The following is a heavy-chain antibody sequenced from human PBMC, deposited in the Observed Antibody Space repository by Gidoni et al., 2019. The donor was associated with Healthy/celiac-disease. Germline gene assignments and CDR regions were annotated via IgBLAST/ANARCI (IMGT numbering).Heavy chain of an antibody. CDR2: IDWDDDK. CDR3: TRASGSGYEYYFDY. J-gene: IGHJ4*02. V-gene: IGHV2-70*04. D-gene: IGHD5-12*01. Sequence: QVTLTESGPALVKPTQTLTLTCTFSGFSLSTSGMRVSWIRQPPGKALEWLARIDWDDDKFYSTSLKTRLTISKDTSKNQVVLTMTNMDPVDTATYYCTRASGSGYEYYFDYWGQGTLVTVSS. CDR1: GFSLSTSGMR.